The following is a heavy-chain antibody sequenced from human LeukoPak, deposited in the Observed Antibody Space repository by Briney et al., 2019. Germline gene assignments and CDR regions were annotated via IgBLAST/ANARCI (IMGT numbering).Heavy chain of an antibody. J-gene: IGHJ4*02. D-gene: IGHD5-18*01. CDR3: ARVEGGYSYGYLDY. CDR1: GFTVSSNY. Sequence: GGSLRLSCAASGFTVSSNYMSWVRQAPGKGLEWVSVIYSGGSTYYADSVKGRLTISRDNSKNTLYLQMNSLRAEDTAVYYCARVEGGYSYGYLDYWGQGTLVTVSS. V-gene: IGHV3-53*01. CDR2: IYSGGST.